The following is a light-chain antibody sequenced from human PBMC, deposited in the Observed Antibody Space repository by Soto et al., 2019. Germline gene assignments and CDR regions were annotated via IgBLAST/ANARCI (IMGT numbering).Light chain of an antibody. CDR3: QLLNSYPPF. CDR2: AAS. V-gene: IGKV1-9*01. J-gene: IGKJ4*01. CDR1: QGMSSY. Sequence: DIQLTQSPSFLSASVGDRVTITCRASQGMSSYLAWYQQKPGKAPKLLIYAASTLQSGVPSRFSGSGSGTEFTLTISSLQPEDFATYYCQLLNSYPPFFGGGTKVEIK.